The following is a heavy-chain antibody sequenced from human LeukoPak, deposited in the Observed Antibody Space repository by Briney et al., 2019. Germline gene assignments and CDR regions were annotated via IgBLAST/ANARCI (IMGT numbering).Heavy chain of an antibody. CDR3: LRGDRRDY. CDR2: ISSSSSYI. Sequence: GGSLRLSYAASGFTFSSYSMNWVRQAPGKGLEWVSSISSSSSYIYYADSVKGRFIISRDNAKDSLYLQMNSLRVEDTAVYYCLRGDRRDYWGQGTLVTVSS. CDR1: GFTFSSYS. V-gene: IGHV3-21*06. J-gene: IGHJ4*02.